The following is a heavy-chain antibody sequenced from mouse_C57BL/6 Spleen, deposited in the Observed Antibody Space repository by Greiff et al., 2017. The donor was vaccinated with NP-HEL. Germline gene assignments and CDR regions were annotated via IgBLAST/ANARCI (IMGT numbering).Heavy chain of an antibody. CDR3: AREVYYGYVRFAY. Sequence: QVQLQQPGAELVRPGTSVKLSCKASGYTFTSYWMHWVKQRPGQGLEWIGVIDPSDSYTNYNQKFKGKATLTVDTSSSTAYMQLSSLTSEDSAVYYCAREVYYGYVRFAYWGQGTLVTVSA. CDR1: GYTFTSYW. D-gene: IGHD2-2*01. J-gene: IGHJ3*01. CDR2: IDPSDSYT. V-gene: IGHV1-59*01.